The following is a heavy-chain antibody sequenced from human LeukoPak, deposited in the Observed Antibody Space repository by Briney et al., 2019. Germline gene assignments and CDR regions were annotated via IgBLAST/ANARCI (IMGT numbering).Heavy chain of an antibody. CDR1: GFTFSSYS. V-gene: IGHV3-21*01. CDR2: ISSSSSSYI. Sequence: PGGSLRLSCAASGFTFSSYSMNWVRQAPGKGLEWVSSISSSSSSYIYYADSVKGRFTISRDNAKNSLYLQMNSLRAEDTAVYYCATPRGLDGYNDYWGQGTLVTVSS. D-gene: IGHD5-24*01. CDR3: ATPRGLDGYNDY. J-gene: IGHJ4*02.